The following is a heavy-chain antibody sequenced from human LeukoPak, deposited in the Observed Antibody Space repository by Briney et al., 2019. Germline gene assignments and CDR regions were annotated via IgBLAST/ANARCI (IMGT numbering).Heavy chain of an antibody. CDR2: IHHSGST. Sequence: PSETLSLTCTVSGGSIISSSYYWGWIRQPPGKGLEWIGSIHHSGSTYYNPSLKSRVTISIDTSKNQFSLKLSSVIAADTSVYSCARQRSGSGWYHYFDYWGQGTLVTVSS. D-gene: IGHD6-19*01. J-gene: IGHJ4*02. CDR3: ARQRSGSGWYHYFDY. V-gene: IGHV4-39*01. CDR1: GGSIISSSYY.